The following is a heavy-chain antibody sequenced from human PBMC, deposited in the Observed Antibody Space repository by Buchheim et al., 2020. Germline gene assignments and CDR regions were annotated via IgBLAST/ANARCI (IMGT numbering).Heavy chain of an antibody. V-gene: IGHV4-39*01. CDR2: IYYSGST. D-gene: IGHD6-13*01. CDR3: ARRLRVGSSSWRNYYYYYGMDV. J-gene: IGHJ6*02. Sequence: QLQLQESGPGLVKPSETLSLTCTVSGGSISSSSYYWGWIRQPPGKGLEWIGSIYYSGSTYYNPSLKSRVTISVDTSKTQFSLKLSSVTAADTAVYYCARRLRVGSSSWRNYYYYYGMDVWGQGTT. CDR1: GGSISSSSYY.